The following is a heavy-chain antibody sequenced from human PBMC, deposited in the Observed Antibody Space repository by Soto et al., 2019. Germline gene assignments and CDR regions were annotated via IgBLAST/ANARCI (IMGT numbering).Heavy chain of an antibody. CDR1: GDSISSDKW. CDR2: IHHSGRS. V-gene: IGHV4-4*02. Sequence: QVQLQESGPGLVKPSGTLSLTCAVSGDSISSDKWWSWVRQPPGKGLEWIGEIHHSGRSNYNPSLKSRVTILVEKSKNQVSLELSSMTAGDTAVYYCARGGDWQFDYWGQGTLVTVSS. J-gene: IGHJ4*02. CDR3: ARGGDWQFDY. D-gene: IGHD2-21*02.